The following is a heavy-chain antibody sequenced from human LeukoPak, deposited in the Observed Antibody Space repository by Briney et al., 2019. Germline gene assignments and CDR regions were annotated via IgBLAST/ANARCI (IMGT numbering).Heavy chain of an antibody. CDR3: ARKNGLDY. CDR1: GFTFSTYE. CDR2: ISSSGSTM. Sequence: GGSLRLSCAASGFTFSTYEMNWVRQAPGKGLEWVSYISSSGSTMYYADSVKGRFTISRDNAKNSLYLQMNSLRAEDTAVYYCARKNGLDYWGQGTLVTVSS. J-gene: IGHJ4*02. V-gene: IGHV3-48*03.